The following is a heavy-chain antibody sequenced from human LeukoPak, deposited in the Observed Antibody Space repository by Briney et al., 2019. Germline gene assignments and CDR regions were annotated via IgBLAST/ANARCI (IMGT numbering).Heavy chain of an antibody. D-gene: IGHD2-2*01. V-gene: IGHV1-69*04. Sequence: SVKVSCKASGGTFSSYAISWVRQAPGQGLEWMGRIIPILGIANYAQKFQGRVTITADKSTSTAYMELSSLRSEDTAVYYCARLTVVPAANDYWGQGTLVTVSS. CDR2: IIPILGIA. CDR3: ARLTVVPAANDY. CDR1: GGTFSSYA. J-gene: IGHJ4*02.